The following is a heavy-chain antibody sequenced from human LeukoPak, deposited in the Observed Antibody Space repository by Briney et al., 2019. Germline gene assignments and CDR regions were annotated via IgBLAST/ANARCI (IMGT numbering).Heavy chain of an antibody. CDR2: IDPNSGGT. D-gene: IGHD3-9*01. CDR1: GYTFTGYY. J-gene: IGHJ4*02. V-gene: IGHV1-2*02. Sequence: ASVKVSCKASGYTFTGYYMHWVRQAPGQGLEWMGWIDPNSGGTNYAQKFQGRVTMTRDTSISTAYMELSRLRSDDTAVYYCARDPGSYDILTGVDYWGQGTLVTVSS. CDR3: ARDPGSYDILTGVDY.